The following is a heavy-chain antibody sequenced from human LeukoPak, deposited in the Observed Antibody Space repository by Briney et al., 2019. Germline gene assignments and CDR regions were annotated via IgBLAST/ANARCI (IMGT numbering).Heavy chain of an antibody. J-gene: IGHJ4*02. CDR2: MNPNSGNT. D-gene: IGHD3-10*01. CDR1: GYTFTSYD. Sequence: ASVKVSCKASGYTFTSYDINWVRQATGQGLEWMGWMNPNSGNTGYAQKFQGRVTITRNTSISTAYMELSSLRSEDTAVYYCARFGELLRIFDYWGQGTLVTVSS. CDR3: ARFGELLRIFDY. V-gene: IGHV1-8*03.